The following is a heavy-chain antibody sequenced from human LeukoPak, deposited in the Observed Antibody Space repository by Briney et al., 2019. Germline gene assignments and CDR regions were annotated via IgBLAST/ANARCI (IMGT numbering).Heavy chain of an antibody. J-gene: IGHJ4*02. D-gene: IGHD3-16*01. CDR2: ISSSGRTL. V-gene: IGHV3-11*01. Sequence: GGSLRLSCAASGFTFSDYYMSWIRQAPGKGLEGVSYISSSGRTLYYADSVKGRCTISRGNAKNSLSLQMHSLRPEDTAVYYCAREAWGSYYFDYWGQGTLVTVSS. CDR3: AREAWGSYYFDY. CDR1: GFTFSDYY.